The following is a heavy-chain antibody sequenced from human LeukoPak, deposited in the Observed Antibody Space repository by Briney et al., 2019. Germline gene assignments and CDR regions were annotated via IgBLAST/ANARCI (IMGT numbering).Heavy chain of an antibody. CDR3: ARDTVTTFRFRDYQHYGMDV. J-gene: IGHJ6*02. V-gene: IGHV3-53*01. Sequence: GGSLRLSCAASGFTVSSNYMSWVRQAPGKGLEWVSVIYSGGSTYYADSVKGRFTISRDNSKNTLYLQMNSLRAEDTAVYHCARDTVTTFRFRDYQHYGMDVWGQGTTVTVSS. D-gene: IGHD4-17*01. CDR2: IYSGGST. CDR1: GFTVSSNY.